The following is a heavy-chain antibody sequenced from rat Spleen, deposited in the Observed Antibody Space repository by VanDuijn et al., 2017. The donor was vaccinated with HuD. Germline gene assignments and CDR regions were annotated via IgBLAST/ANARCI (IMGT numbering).Heavy chain of an antibody. Sequence: QVQLKESGPGLVQPSETLSLTCTVSGFSLTDYCVSWVRQPSGKGPEWMGRMWNDGDTAYNSALKSRLSISRDTSKNQVFLKLNSLQTEDTAIYFCSRDEYRGNWGFAYWGQGTLVTVSS. J-gene: IGHJ3*01. V-gene: IGHV2-34*01. D-gene: IGHD1-5*01. CDR1: GFSLTDYC. CDR3: SRDEYRGNWGFAY. CDR2: MWNDGDT.